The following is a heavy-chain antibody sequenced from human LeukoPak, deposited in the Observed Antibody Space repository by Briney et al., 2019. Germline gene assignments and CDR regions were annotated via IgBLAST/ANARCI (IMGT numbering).Heavy chain of an antibody. CDR2: ISSSSSYI. D-gene: IGHD4-11*01. Sequence: GGSLRLSCAASGFTFRSYSMNWVRQAPGKGLEWVSSISSSSSYIYYADSVKGRFTISRDNAKNSLYLQMNSLRAEDTAVYYCARSPDYSSGFGFGYWGQGTLVTVSS. V-gene: IGHV3-21*01. CDR1: GFTFRSYS. CDR3: ARSPDYSSGFGFGY. J-gene: IGHJ4*02.